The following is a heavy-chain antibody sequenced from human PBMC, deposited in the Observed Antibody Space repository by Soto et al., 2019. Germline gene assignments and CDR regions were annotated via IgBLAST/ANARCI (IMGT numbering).Heavy chain of an antibody. CDR1: GGSISSGGYS. CDR2: IYHSGST. Sequence: QLQLQESGSVLVQPSQTLSLTCAVSGGSISSGGYSWSWIRQPPGKGLERIGYIYHSGSTNYHPYLKSRVPRSVYRLKNPFSLNLSSVTAADTAVYYCARVPSPWGQGTLVTVSS. V-gene: IGHV4-30-2*01. J-gene: IGHJ5*02. CDR3: ARVPSP.